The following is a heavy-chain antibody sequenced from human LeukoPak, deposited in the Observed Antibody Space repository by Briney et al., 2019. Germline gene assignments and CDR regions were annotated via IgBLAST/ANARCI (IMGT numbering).Heavy chain of an antibody. CDR2: INPSGGST. CDR3: ARAGDIVVVPAAIEAFDI. CDR1: GYTFTSYY. V-gene: IGHV1-46*01. Sequence: ASVTVSCKASGYTFTSYYMHWVRQAPGQGLEWMGIINPSGGSTSYAQKFQGRVTMTRDTSTSTVYMELSSLRSEDTAVYSCARAGDIVVVPAAIEAFDIWGQGTMVTVSS. D-gene: IGHD2-2*01. J-gene: IGHJ3*02.